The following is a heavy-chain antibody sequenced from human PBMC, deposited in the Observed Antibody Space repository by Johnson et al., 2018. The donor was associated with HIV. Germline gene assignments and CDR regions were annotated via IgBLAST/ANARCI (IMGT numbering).Heavy chain of an antibody. D-gene: IGHD2-21*01. V-gene: IGHV3-66*01. CDR3: ARVSMLFIAADAFDI. Sequence: VQLVESGGGVVRPGGSLRLSCAASGFIFDDYGMSWVRQAPGKGLEWVSDIYSGGSTYYADSVKGRFTISRDNSKNTLYLQMNSLRAEDTAVYYCARVSMLFIAADAFDIWGQGTMVTVSS. J-gene: IGHJ3*02. CDR2: IYSGGST. CDR1: GFIFDDYG.